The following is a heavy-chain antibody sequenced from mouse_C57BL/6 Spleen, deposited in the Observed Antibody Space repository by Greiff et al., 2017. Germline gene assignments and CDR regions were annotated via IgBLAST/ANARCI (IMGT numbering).Heavy chain of an antibody. Sequence: EVHLEEPGGGLVKPGGSLKLSCAASGFTFSDYGMHWVSQAPEKGLEWVAYISSGNSTTYYADTVKGRFTISRDNATNTLFLQMTSLRSEDTAMYYCARAAMDYWGQGTSVTVSS. J-gene: IGHJ4*01. CDR2: ISSGNSTT. V-gene: IGHV5-17*01. CDR3: ARAAMDY. CDR1: GFTFSDYG.